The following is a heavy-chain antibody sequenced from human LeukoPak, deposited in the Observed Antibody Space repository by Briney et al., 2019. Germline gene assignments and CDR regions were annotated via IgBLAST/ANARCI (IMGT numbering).Heavy chain of an antibody. CDR3: ARGKRGSYDY. V-gene: IGHV3-74*01. Sequence: GGSLRLSCAASGFTFSTYWMCWVRQAPGKGVVWVSLMNGDGSNTSYADSVKGRFTISRDNAKNTLNLGMNSLRAEDTAVYCCARGKRGSYDYWGQGTLVTVSS. D-gene: IGHD3-16*01. CDR1: GFTFSTYW. CDR2: MNGDGSNT. J-gene: IGHJ4*02.